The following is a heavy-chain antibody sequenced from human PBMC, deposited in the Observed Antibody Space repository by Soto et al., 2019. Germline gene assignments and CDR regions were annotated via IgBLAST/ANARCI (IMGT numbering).Heavy chain of an antibody. V-gene: IGHV1-18*01. D-gene: IGHD6-19*01. CDR3: ARQIQWLEILENWYFDL. Sequence: ASVKVSCKASGYTFTSYGISWVRQAPGQGLEWMGWISAYNGNTNYAQKLQGRVTMTTDTSTSTAYMELRSLRSDDTAVYYCARQIQWLEILENWYFDLWGRGTLVTVSS. CDR1: GYTFTSYG. J-gene: IGHJ2*01. CDR2: ISAYNGNT.